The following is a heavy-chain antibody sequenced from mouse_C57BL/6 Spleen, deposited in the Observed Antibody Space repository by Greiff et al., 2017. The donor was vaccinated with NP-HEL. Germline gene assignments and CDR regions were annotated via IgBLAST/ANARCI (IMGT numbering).Heavy chain of an antibody. J-gene: IGHJ1*03. CDR1: GYTFTDHT. CDR2: IYPRDGST. Sequence: VKLQESAAELVKPGASVKISCKVSGYTFTDHTIHWLKQRPEQGLEWIGYIYPRDGSTKYNEKFKGKATLTADKSSSTAYMQLNSLTSEDSAVYFCAREDPYDYDWYVDVWGTGTTVTVSS. CDR3: AREDPYDYDWYVDV. V-gene: IGHV1-78*01. D-gene: IGHD2-4*01.